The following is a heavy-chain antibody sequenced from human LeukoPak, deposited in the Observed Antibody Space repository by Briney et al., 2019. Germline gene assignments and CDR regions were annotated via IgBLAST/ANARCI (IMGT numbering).Heavy chain of an antibody. CDR2: IYYSGST. CDR1: GGSISSGDYY. D-gene: IGHD3-3*01. V-gene: IGHV4-30-4*08. J-gene: IGHJ5*02. CDR3: ARAYYDFWSGYYTGTVWFDP. Sequence: SETLSLTYTVSGGSISSGDYYWSWIRQPPGKGLEWIGYIYYSGSTYYNPSLKSRVTISVDTSRNQFSLKLSSVTAADTAVYYCARAYYDFWSGYYTGTVWFDPWGQGTLVTVSS.